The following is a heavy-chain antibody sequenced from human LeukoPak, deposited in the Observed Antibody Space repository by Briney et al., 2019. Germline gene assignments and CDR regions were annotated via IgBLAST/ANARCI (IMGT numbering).Heavy chain of an antibody. V-gene: IGHV7-4-1*02. D-gene: IGHD6-6*01. CDR3: ARDQLAPGGNYGMDV. CDR2: ININTGNP. J-gene: IGHJ6*02. Sequence: ASVKVSCKASGYTFTTYAMNWVRQAPGQGLEWMGWININTGNPTYAQGFTGRFVSSLDTSVSTAYLQISSLKAEDTAVYYCARDQLAPGGNYGMDVWGQGTTVTVSS. CDR1: GYTFTTYA.